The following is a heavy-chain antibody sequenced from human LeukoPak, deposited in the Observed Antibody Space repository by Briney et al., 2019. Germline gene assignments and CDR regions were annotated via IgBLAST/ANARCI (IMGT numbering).Heavy chain of an antibody. V-gene: IGHV3-23*01. D-gene: IGHD5-18*01. J-gene: IGHJ4*02. CDR2: ISGSGGNT. Sequence: GGSLRLSCAASGFTFNSYWMHWVRQAPGKGLVWVSAISGSGGNTYYADSVKGRFTISRDNSKNTLYLQMNSLRAEDTAVYYCAKERPVDTAMVRPFDYWGQGTLVTVSS. CDR3: AKERPVDTAMVRPFDY. CDR1: GFTFNSYW.